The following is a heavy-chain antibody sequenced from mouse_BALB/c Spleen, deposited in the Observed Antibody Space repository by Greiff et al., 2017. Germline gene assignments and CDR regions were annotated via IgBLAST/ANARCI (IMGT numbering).Heavy chain of an antibody. D-gene: IGHD2-14*01. J-gene: IGHJ2*01. Sequence: VQLQQPGAELVKPGASVKLSCKASGYTFTSYWMHWVKQRPGQGLEWIGEINPSNGRTNYNEKFKSKATLTVDKSSSTAYMQLSSLTSEDSAVYYCALYYRYGVDYWGQGTTLTVSS. CDR2: INPSNGRT. V-gene: IGHV1S81*02. CDR3: ALYYRYGVDY. CDR1: GYTFTSYW.